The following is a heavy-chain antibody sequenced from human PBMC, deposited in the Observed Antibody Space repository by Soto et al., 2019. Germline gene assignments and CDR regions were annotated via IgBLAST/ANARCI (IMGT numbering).Heavy chain of an antibody. Sequence: ESGGGVVQPGRSLRLSCAASGFTFSSYGMHWVRQAPGKGLEWVAVIWYDGSNKYYADSVKGRFTISRDNSKNTLYLQMNSLRAEDTAVYYWARVNIDWSFSGAFALYYWGQGTRVTVSS. CDR2: IWYDGSNK. J-gene: IGHJ4*02. CDR3: ARVNIDWSFSGAFALYY. D-gene: IGHD3-9*01. V-gene: IGHV3-33*01. CDR1: GFTFSSYG.